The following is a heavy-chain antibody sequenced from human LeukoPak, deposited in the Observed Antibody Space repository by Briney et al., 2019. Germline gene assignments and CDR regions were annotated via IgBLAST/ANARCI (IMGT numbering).Heavy chain of an antibody. CDR1: GFTVSSFA. V-gene: IGHV3-23*01. D-gene: IGHD3-10*02. CDR3: AKDLSMYYYVRNAFDI. CDR2: ISGGGSST. Sequence: WGSLRLSCAASGFTVSSFAMSWVRQAPGKGLEGVSVISGGGSSTYYADSVKGRITISRDNSNNTLYLQMNSLRADDTAVYYCAKDLSMYYYVRNAFDIWGQGTMVTVSS. J-gene: IGHJ3*02.